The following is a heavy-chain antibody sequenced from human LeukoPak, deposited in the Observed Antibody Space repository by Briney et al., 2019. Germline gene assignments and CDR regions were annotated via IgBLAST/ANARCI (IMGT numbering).Heavy chain of an antibody. CDR1: GGTFSSYA. CDR2: ITPILGIA. Sequence: ASVKVSCKASGGTFSSYAISWVRQAPGQGLEWMGRITPILGIANYAQKFQGRVTITADKSTSTAYMELSSLRSEDTAVYYCARSEIGSPPPLWGQGTLVTVSS. D-gene: IGHD3-22*01. V-gene: IGHV1-69*04. J-gene: IGHJ4*02. CDR3: ARSEIGSPPPL.